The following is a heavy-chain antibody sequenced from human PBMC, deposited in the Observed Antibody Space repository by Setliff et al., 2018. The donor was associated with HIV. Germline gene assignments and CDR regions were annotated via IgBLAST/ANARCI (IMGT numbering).Heavy chain of an antibody. J-gene: IGHJ4*02. CDR1: GASISSGNYY. Sequence: SETLSLTCTVSGASISSGNYYWSWIRQPAGKGLEWIGRIYTSGSTNYNPSLKSRVTMSLDTSKNQFSLKLNSVTALDTAVYYCARKGSSSRSQEYYYDFWGQGTLVTVSS. D-gene: IGHD6-13*01. V-gene: IGHV4-61*02. CDR3: ARKGSSSRSQEYYYDF. CDR2: IYTSGST.